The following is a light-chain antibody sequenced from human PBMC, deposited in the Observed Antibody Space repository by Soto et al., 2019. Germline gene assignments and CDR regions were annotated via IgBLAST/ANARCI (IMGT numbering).Light chain of an antibody. CDR3: QQYNNWPPIT. V-gene: IGKV3-15*01. J-gene: IGKJ5*01. CDR2: GAS. Sequence: PGEIATLSCRASQSVSSTYLAWYQQKPGQAPRLLIYGASTRATGIPARFSGSGSGTEFTLTISSLQSEDFAVYYCQQYNNWPPITFGQGTRLEIK. CDR1: QSVSSTY.